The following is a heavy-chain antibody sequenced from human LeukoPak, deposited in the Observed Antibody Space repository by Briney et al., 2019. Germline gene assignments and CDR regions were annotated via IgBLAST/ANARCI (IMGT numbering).Heavy chain of an antibody. J-gene: IGHJ2*01. CDR1: GFTFDDYA. V-gene: IGHV3-9*01. Sequence: GGSLRLSCAASGFTFDDYAMHWVRQAPGKGLEWVSGISYNSDTIAYADSVKGRFTISRDNAKNSLYLQMNSLRAEDTALYYCAKDYCGGDCYSGWYFDLWGRGTLVSVSS. CDR3: AKDYCGGDCYSGWYFDL. CDR2: ISYNSDTI. D-gene: IGHD2-21*02.